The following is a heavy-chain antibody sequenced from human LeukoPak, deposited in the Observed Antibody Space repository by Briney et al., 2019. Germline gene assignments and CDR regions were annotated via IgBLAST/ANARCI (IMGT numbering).Heavy chain of an antibody. Sequence: GESLKISCKGSGYSFTSYWIGWVRQMPGKGLEWMGIIYPGDSDTRYSPSFQGQVTISADKSISTAYLQWSSLKASDTAMYYCASSYYDFWSGYYKGEGSWYYFDYWGQGTLVTVSS. J-gene: IGHJ4*02. CDR1: GYSFTSYW. D-gene: IGHD3-3*01. V-gene: IGHV5-51*01. CDR3: ASSYYDFWSGYYKGEGSWYYFDY. CDR2: IYPGDSDT.